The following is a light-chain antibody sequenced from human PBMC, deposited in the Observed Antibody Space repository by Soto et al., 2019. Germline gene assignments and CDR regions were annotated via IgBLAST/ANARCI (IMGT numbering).Light chain of an antibody. Sequence: QSALTQPASVSGSPGQSITISCTGTSSDVGGYNYVSWYQQHPGKAPKLMIYDVSNRPSGVSNRFSGSKSGNTASLTISGLQAEDEADYYCSSYTSSSTLLFGTVTKVTVL. J-gene: IGLJ1*01. V-gene: IGLV2-14*01. CDR3: SSYTSSSTLL. CDR1: SSDVGGYNY. CDR2: DVS.